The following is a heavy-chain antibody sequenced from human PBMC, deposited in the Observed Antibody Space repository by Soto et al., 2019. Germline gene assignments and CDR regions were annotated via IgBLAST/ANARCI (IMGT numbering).Heavy chain of an antibody. CDR2: IYSGGST. J-gene: IGHJ4*02. V-gene: IGHV3-53*01. Sequence: EVQLVESGGGLIQPGGSLRLSCAASGFTVSTNYMSWVRQAPGKGLEWVSVIYSGGSTYYADSVKGRVTTSRDNSKNTLYLQMNSPRAEDTAVYYCARASRAASGYYFDYWGQGTLVTVSS. D-gene: IGHD6-13*01. CDR1: GFTVSTNY. CDR3: ARASRAASGYYFDY.